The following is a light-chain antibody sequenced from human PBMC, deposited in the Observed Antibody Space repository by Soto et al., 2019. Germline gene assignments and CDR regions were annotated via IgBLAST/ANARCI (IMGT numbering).Light chain of an antibody. J-gene: IGKJ3*01. CDR1: QSVGSN. CDR3: QQYDNLPLT. CDR2: GAS. V-gene: IGKV3-15*01. Sequence: ERVMTQSPATLSVSPGERATLSCRASQSVGSNLAWYQQKPGQAPRLLIFGASSRATGVSARFSGSGSGTEFTLTINSLQSQDFAVYLCQQYDNLPLTFGPGAKVN.